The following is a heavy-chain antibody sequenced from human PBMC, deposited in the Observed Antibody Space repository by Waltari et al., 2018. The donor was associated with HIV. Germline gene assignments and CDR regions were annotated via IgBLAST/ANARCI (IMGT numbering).Heavy chain of an antibody. CDR2: LYYRGTT. J-gene: IGHJ6*02. Sequence: QLQLQESGPGLMKPSETLSLNCTVSGGSISSSYYWGWIRQSPGKGLEGIGSLYYRGTTFNNPSLKRRVTIFLETSKNQFSLQLSAVTAADTAIYYCARLGTRFFESPRYYGMDVWGRGTSVTVSS. V-gene: IGHV4-39*01. CDR1: GGSISSSYY. CDR3: ARLGTRFFESPRYYGMDV. D-gene: IGHD3-3*01.